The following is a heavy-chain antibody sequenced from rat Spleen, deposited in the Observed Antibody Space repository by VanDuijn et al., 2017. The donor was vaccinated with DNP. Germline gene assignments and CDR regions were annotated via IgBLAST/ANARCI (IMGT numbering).Heavy chain of an antibody. Sequence: EVQLVESGGGLVQPGRSLKLSCAASGFTFSNYGMAWVRQAPTKGLEWVASITNSGGSTYYRDSVKGRFTISRDNAKSTLYLQMDSLRSEDTATYYCTTGQLGYWGQGVMVTVSS. V-gene: IGHV5-27*01. J-gene: IGHJ2*01. D-gene: IGHD1-2*01. CDR2: ITNSGGST. CDR1: GFTFSNYG. CDR3: TTGQLGY.